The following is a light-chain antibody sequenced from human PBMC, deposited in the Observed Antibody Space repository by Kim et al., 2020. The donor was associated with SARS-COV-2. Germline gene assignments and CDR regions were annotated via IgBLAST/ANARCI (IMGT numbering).Light chain of an antibody. CDR2: AAS. CDR1: QSISSY. J-gene: IGKJ1*01. V-gene: IGKV1-39*01. CDR3: QQSYSTPRT. Sequence: ASVGDRVTITCRASQSISSYLNWYQQRPGKAPNLLIYAASSLHSGVPSRFSGSGSGTDFTLTISSLQPEDFATYYCQQSYSTPRTFGQGTKVDIK.